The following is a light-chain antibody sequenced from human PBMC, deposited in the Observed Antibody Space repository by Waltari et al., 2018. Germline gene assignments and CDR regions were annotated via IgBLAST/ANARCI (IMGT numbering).Light chain of an antibody. Sequence: QSALTQPASVSGSPGQSITISCSGTSSDVGAYNYVCWYQQHPGKAPKLKIYDVSVRPSGVSNRFSGSKSGNTASLTISGLHTEDEADYYCGTSTTTRNHVFGTGTKVTVL. CDR1: SSDVGAYNY. CDR2: DVS. CDR3: GTSTTTRNHV. J-gene: IGLJ1*01. V-gene: IGLV2-14*03.